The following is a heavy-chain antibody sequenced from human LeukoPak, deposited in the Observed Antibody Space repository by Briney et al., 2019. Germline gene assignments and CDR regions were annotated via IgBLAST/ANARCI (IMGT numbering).Heavy chain of an antibody. CDR1: GFTFKYFA. V-gene: IGHV3-23*01. Sequence: PGGSLRLSCAASGFTFKYFAMNWVRQAPGKGLEWVATVTGSATSTYYADSVKGRFTISRDNSKNTLYLQMNSLRAEDTAVYYCAKAAAGTKIPYYYMDVWGKGTTVTISS. J-gene: IGHJ6*03. CDR3: AKAAAGTKIPYYYMDV. CDR2: VTGSATST. D-gene: IGHD6-13*01.